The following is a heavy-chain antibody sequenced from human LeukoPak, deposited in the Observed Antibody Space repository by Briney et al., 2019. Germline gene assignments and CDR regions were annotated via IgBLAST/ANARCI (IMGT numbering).Heavy chain of an antibody. V-gene: IGHV4-59*03. D-gene: IGHD2-8*01. CDR2: TYHST. Sequence: SETLSLTCTVSGGSISGYYWSWIRQPPGKGLEWIGSTYHSTNYNPSLKSRVTISVDTSKNQFSLKLSSVTAADTAVYYCSKWSYYYMDVWGKGTTVTVSS. CDR3: SKWSYYYMDV. J-gene: IGHJ6*03. CDR1: GGSISGYY.